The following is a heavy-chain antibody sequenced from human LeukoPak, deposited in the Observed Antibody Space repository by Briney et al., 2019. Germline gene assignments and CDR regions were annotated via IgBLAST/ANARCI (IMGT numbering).Heavy chain of an antibody. Sequence: PGGSLRLSCAASGFTFSSYGMSWVRQAPGKGLEWVSAISGSGGNTYYADSVKGRFTISRDNSKNTLYLQMNSLRAEDTAVYYCAKADRDIVVVPDYYMDVWGKGTTVTVSS. CDR3: AKADRDIVVVPDYYMDV. V-gene: IGHV3-23*01. J-gene: IGHJ6*03. CDR1: GFTFSSYG. D-gene: IGHD2-2*01. CDR2: ISGSGGNT.